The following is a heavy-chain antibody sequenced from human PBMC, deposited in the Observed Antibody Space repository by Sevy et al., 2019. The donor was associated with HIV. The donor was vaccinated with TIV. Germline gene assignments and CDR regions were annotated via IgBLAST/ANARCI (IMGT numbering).Heavy chain of an antibody. J-gene: IGHJ4*02. Sequence: GGSLRLSCTASGFTFSSFGVHWVRQAPGKGLEWVALMWYDGHKKYYADSVKGRFSISRDSSKNTVYLQMNNLRAEDTAVYYTERGPSLIVAGAAGYLDYWGQGTLVTVSS. CDR2: MWYDGHKK. V-gene: IGHV3-33*01. CDR3: ERGPSLIVAGAAGYLDY. D-gene: IGHD2-21*01. CDR1: GFTFSSFG.